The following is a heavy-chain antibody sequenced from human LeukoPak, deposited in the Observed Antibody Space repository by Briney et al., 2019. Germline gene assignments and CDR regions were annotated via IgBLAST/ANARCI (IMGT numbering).Heavy chain of an antibody. CDR3: ARYGSGSYLDY. CDR2: ITYSGTT. V-gene: IGHV4-59*12. D-gene: IGHD3-10*01. Sequence: PSETLSLTCTVSGGSISTYSWSWIRQPPGKGLEWIGYITYSGTTNYNPSLKSRVTMSVDTSKNQFSLNLSSVTAADTAVCYCARYGSGSYLDYWGQGTLVTVSS. CDR1: GGSISTYS. J-gene: IGHJ4*02.